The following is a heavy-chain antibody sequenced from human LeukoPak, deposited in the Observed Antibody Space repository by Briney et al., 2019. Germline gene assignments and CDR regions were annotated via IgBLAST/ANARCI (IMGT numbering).Heavy chain of an antibody. CDR1: GGSISSYY. V-gene: IGHV4-59*01. Sequence: SETLSLTCTVSGGSISSYYWSWIRQPPGKGLEWIGYIYYSGSTNYNPSLKSRVTISVDTSKNQFSLKLSSVTAADTAVYYCARDRRVVVTANTNWFDPWGQGTLVTVSS. J-gene: IGHJ5*02. D-gene: IGHD2-21*02. CDR3: ARDRRVVVTANTNWFDP. CDR2: IYYSGST.